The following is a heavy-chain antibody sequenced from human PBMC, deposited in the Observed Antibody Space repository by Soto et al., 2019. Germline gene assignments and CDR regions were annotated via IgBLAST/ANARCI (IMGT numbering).Heavy chain of an antibody. D-gene: IGHD6-19*01. J-gene: IGHJ4*02. CDR1: GGSISSYY. CDR2: IYYSGST. Sequence: PSETLSLTCTVSGGSISSYYWSWIRQPPGEGLEWIGYIYYSGSTNYNPSLKSRVTISVDTSKNQFSLKLSSVTAADTAVYYCARVGGSSGWSFDYWGQGTLVTVSS. CDR3: ARVGGSSGWSFDY. V-gene: IGHV4-59*01.